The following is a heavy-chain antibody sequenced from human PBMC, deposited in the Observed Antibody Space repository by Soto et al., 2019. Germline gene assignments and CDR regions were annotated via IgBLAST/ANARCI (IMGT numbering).Heavy chain of an antibody. CDR2: IRGSGNST. J-gene: IGHJ4*02. CDR1: GFTFSSHA. CDR3: AKGPFCTSTSCYTVGDFAD. V-gene: IGHV3-23*01. Sequence: EVQLLESGGGLVQPGGSLRLSCAASGFTFSSHAMSWVRQAPGKGLEWVSAIRGSGNSTYYADSVKGRFTISRDNSRNTLYLQIYSLRAEDTAVYYCAKGPFCTSTSCYTVGDFADWGQGTLVTVSS. D-gene: IGHD2-2*02.